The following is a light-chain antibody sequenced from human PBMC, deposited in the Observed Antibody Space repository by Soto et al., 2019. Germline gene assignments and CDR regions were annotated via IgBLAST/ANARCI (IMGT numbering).Light chain of an antibody. J-gene: IGKJ5*01. CDR1: QSISSS. V-gene: IGKV1-33*01. Sequence: DIQMTQSPSTLSASVGDRVTITCRASQSISSSLNWYQQTPGKAPRLLIYGASSLQSGVPSRFSGSGSGTDFTLTITSLQPEDVATYYCQHYDHLPITFGPGTRLEIK. CDR2: GAS. CDR3: QHYDHLPIT.